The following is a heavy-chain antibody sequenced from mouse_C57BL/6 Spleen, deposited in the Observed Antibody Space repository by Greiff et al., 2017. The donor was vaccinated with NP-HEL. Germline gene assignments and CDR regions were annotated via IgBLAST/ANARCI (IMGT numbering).Heavy chain of an antibody. CDR1: GYTFTSYW. J-gene: IGHJ4*01. CDR2: IDPSDSET. D-gene: IGHD2-1*01. V-gene: IGHV1-52*01. CDR3: ARSGGNYGFYAMDY. Sequence: VQLQQPGAELVRPGSSVKLSCKASGYTFTSYWMHWVKQRPIQGLEWIGNIDPSDSETHYNQKFKDKATLTVDKSSSTAYMQLSSLTSEDSAVYYCARSGGNYGFYAMDYWGQGTSVTVSS.